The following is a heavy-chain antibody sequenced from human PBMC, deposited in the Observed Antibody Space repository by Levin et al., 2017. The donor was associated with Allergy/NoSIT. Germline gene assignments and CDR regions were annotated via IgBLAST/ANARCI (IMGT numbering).Heavy chain of an antibody. CDR3: AKEGTLRGYSSGWYLFEGFHDAFDI. J-gene: IGHJ3*02. CDR2: ISGSGGST. D-gene: IGHD6-19*01. Sequence: GGSLRLSCAASGFTFSSYAMSWVRQAPGKGLEWVSAISGSGGSTYYADSVKGRFTISRDNSKNTLYLQMNSLRAEDTAVYYCAKEGTLRGYSSGWYLFEGFHDAFDIWGQGTMVTVSS. V-gene: IGHV3-23*01. CDR1: GFTFSSYA.